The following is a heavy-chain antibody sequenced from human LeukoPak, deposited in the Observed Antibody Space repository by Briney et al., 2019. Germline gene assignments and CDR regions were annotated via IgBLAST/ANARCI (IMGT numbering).Heavy chain of an antibody. D-gene: IGHD4-23*01. J-gene: IGHJ4*02. V-gene: IGHV3-64D*09. CDR2: ISSIGGST. CDR1: GFIFSNYA. Sequence: GGSLRLSCAASGFIFSNYAMHWVRQAPGKGLEYVSTISSIGGSTYHADPVKGRFTISRDNSKNTLYLQMSSLRTEDTAVYFCVKTTTVALDYWGQGTLVTVSS. CDR3: VKTTTVALDY.